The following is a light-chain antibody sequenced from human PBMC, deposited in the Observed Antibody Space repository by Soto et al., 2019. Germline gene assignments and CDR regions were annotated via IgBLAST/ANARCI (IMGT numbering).Light chain of an antibody. V-gene: IGLV2-11*01. J-gene: IGLJ2*01. CDR3: CSYAANYNLV. CDR2: DAS. CDR1: SSNVGGYNY. Sequence: QSALTQPRSVSASPGQSVTISCTGTSSNVGGYNYVSWYQQNPGKAPKLILYDASKRPSGVPDRFSGSKSGNAASLTISGLQAEDEADYYCCSYAANYNLVFGGGTKLTVL.